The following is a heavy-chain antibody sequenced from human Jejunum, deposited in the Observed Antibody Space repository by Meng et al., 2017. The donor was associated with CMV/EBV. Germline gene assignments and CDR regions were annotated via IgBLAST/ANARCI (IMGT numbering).Heavy chain of an antibody. Sequence: SEFRVSSVDMSWIRQAPGKGLEWVSTIYTGGSTYYADSVKGRFTISRDTSGKTLYLQMNSLRAEDTAVYFCARGEGRPQYYFDLWGQGALVTVSS. CDR1: EFRVSSVD. CDR2: IYTGGST. D-gene: IGHD2/OR15-2a*01. V-gene: IGHV3-53*01. CDR3: ARGEGRPQYYFDL. J-gene: IGHJ5*02.